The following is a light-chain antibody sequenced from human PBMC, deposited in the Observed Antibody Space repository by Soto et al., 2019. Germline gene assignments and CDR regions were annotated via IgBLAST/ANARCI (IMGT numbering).Light chain of an antibody. J-gene: IGKJ5*01. CDR1: QSVSSY. CDR2: DAS. Sequence: THSKAPLTFAPGKSVDLGCRPSQSVSSYLDWYQHKPGQAPRLLIYDASNRATGIPARFSGCEYGTDYNIILRCLEPDESAVQNCEARCKWPRSTFREGTRLEIK. V-gene: IGKV3-11*01. CDR3: EARCKWPRST.